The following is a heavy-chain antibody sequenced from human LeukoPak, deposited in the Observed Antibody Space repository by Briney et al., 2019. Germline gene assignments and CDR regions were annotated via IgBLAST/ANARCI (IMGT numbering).Heavy chain of an antibody. CDR3: ARRTVGATEHDAFDI. CDR1: GGSISSSSYY. D-gene: IGHD1-26*01. Sequence: PSETLSLTCTVSGGSISSSSYYWGWIRQPPGKGLEWIGSIYYSGSTYYNPSLKSRVTISVDTSKNQFSLKLSSVTAADTAVYYCARRTVGATEHDAFDIWGQGTMVTVSS. V-gene: IGHV4-39*01. J-gene: IGHJ3*02. CDR2: IYYSGST.